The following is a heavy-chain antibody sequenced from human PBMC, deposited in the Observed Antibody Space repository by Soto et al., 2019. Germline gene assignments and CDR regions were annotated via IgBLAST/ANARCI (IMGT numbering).Heavy chain of an antibody. J-gene: IGHJ5*02. Sequence: PSETLSLTCAVYGGSFSGYYWSWIRQPPGKGLEWIGEINHSGSTNYNPSLKSRVTISVDTSKNQFSLKLSSVTAADTAVYYCARSHGSGGNWFDPWGQGTLVTVSS. D-gene: IGHD3-10*01. CDR3: ARSHGSGGNWFDP. V-gene: IGHV4-34*01. CDR2: INHSGST. CDR1: GGSFSGYY.